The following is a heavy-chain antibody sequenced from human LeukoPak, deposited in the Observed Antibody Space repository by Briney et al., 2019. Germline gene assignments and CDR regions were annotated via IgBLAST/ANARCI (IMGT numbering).Heavy chain of an antibody. CDR3: AKDRQYFGSGLDL. CDR1: GFHFSGSA. J-gene: IGHJ5*02. Sequence: QTGGSLRLSCAASGFHFSGSAMNWVRQAPGKELEWISGVGTSGTVKFYADSVKGRFTISRDNQRNTLSLEMNGLRPEDTARYYCAKDRQYFGSGLDLWGQGTLVIVSS. CDR2: VGTSGTVK. V-gene: IGHV3-23*01. D-gene: IGHD3-10*01.